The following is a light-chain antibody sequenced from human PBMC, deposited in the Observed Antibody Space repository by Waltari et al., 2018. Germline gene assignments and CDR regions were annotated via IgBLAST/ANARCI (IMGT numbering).Light chain of an antibody. CDR2: GNS. CDR1: SSXLGAGYD. Sequence: QSVLXQPPSVSGAPGQRVTIPCPGSSSXLGAGYDXHXYQQLPGTAPKLLIYGNSXRPSGAPXXXSGSKSGTSASLAITGXQXEDEADYYCQSYDSSLSGWGVFGGGTKLTVL. V-gene: IGLV1-40*01. CDR3: QSYDSSLSGWGV. J-gene: IGLJ2*01.